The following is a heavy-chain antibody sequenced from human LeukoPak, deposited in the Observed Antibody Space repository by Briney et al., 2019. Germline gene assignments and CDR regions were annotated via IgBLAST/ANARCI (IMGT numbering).Heavy chain of an antibody. J-gene: IGHJ5*02. CDR3: AREPTTVANNWFDP. V-gene: IGHV3-33*01. Sequence: GGSLRLSCAASGFTFSSYGMHWVRQAPGKGLEWVAVIWYDGSNKYYADSVKGQFTISRDNSKNTLYLQMNSLRAEDTAVYYCAREPTTVANNWFDPWGQGTLVTVSS. CDR1: GFTFSSYG. CDR2: IWYDGSNK. D-gene: IGHD4-17*01.